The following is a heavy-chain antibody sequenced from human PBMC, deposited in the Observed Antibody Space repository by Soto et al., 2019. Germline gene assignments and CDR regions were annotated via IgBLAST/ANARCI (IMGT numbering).Heavy chain of an antibody. D-gene: IGHD1-1*01. Sequence: PGGDLRASSCVSGFTFSMYWMHWCRQVPGQTPIWVSRISGDGTTTNYADSVRGRFTISRANSKNTLYLQMNNLKHDDTASYYLTTGPRALSSGNGLYWAQGT. CDR2: ISGDGTTT. CDR3: TTGPRALSSGNGLY. CDR1: GFTFSMYW. V-gene: IGHV3-74*01. J-gene: IGHJ4*02.